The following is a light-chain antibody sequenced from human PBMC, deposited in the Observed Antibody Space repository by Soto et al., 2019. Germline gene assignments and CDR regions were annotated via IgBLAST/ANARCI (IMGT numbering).Light chain of an antibody. CDR1: SSNIGAGYD. CDR3: QSYDSSLSGSSV. J-gene: IGLJ1*01. CDR2: GST. V-gene: IGLV1-40*01. Sequence: SVLTQPPSVSGAPGQRVTISCTGSSSNIGAGYDVHWYQQLPGTAPKLLIYGSTNRPSGVPDRFSGSRSGTSASLANTGLQAEDDGDYNCQSYDSSLSGSSVFGTGTKVTVL.